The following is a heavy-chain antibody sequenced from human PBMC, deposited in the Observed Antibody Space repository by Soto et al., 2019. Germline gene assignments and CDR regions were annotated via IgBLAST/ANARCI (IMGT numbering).Heavy chain of an antibody. V-gene: IGHV1-3*01. CDR3: ARDPSYYGMDV. Sequence: ASVKVSCKASGYTFTSYAMHWVRQAPGQRLEWMGWINPGNGNTKYSQRFQGRVTITRDTSASTAYMELSSLRSEDTAVYYCARDPSYYGMDVWGQGTTVTVSS. J-gene: IGHJ6*02. CDR2: INPGNGNT. CDR1: GYTFTSYA.